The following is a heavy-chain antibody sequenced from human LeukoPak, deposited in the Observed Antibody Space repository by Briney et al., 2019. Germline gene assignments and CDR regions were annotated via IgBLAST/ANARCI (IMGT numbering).Heavy chain of an antibody. CDR3: ARDTFFSCSSTSCSDY. V-gene: IGHV1-69*05. D-gene: IGHD2-2*01. CDR2: IIPIFGTA. CDR1: GGTFSSYA. Sequence: SVNVSCKASGGTFSSYAISWVRQAPGQGREWMGRIIPIFGTANYAQKFQGRVTITTDESTSTAYMELSSLRSEDTAVYYCARDTFFSCSSTSCSDYWGQGTLVTVSS. J-gene: IGHJ4*02.